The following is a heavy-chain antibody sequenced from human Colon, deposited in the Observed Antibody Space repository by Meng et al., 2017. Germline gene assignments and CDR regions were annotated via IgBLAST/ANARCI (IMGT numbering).Heavy chain of an antibody. CDR3: ARDHAPFDYGLSRPGLAP. Sequence: SETLSLTCNVSGGSISDYYWNWIRQPVGKGLEWIGRIRGSGSTNFNPSLKGRVTMSVDTSKNQFSLKLYSVTAADTAVYFCARDHAPFDYGLSRPGLAPWGPGTLVHVAS. J-gene: IGHJ5*02. D-gene: IGHD3-16*01. CDR2: IRGSGST. CDR1: GGSISDYY. V-gene: IGHV4-4*07.